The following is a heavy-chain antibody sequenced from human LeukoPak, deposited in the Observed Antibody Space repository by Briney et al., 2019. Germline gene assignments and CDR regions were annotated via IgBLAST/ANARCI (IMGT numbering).Heavy chain of an antibody. D-gene: IGHD4-17*01. CDR1: GGSISSSNW. CDR3: ARGSFYGDYGPRKDEDYYYYGMDV. V-gene: IGHV4-4*02. J-gene: IGHJ6*02. CDR2: IYHSGST. Sequence: SGTLSLTCAVSGGSISSSNWWSWVRQPPGKGLEWIGEIYHSGSTNYNPSLKSRVTISVDKSKNQFSLKLSSVTAADTAVYYCARGSFYGDYGPRKDEDYYYYGMDVWGQGTTVTVSS.